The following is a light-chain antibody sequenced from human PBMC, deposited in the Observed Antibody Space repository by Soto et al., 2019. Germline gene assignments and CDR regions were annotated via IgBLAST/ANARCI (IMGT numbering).Light chain of an antibody. V-gene: IGKV3-20*01. CDR1: QSVSSNY. CDR3: QRYGSSPYT. Sequence: EIVLTQSPGTLSLSPGERATLSCRASQSVSSNYLACYQQKPGQAPRLLIYSASNRPTGIPDRFSGSGSGTDFTLTIARMEPEDFAVYYCQRYGSSPYTFGQGTKLEIK. CDR2: SAS. J-gene: IGKJ2*01.